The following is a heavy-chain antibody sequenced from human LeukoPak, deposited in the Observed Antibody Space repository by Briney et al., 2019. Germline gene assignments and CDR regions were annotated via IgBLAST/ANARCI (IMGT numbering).Heavy chain of an antibody. J-gene: IGHJ4*02. CDR1: GFTFRTYA. Sequence: GRSLRLSCAASGFTFRTYAMHWVRQAPGKGLEWVAFIWPDGSKKFYAGSVKGRFTISRDNSNHTLYLQMNSLRPEDTALYFCAKISSSAEPNFDYWGQGILLTVSS. CDR3: AKISSSAEPNFDY. D-gene: IGHD1-14*01. V-gene: IGHV3-33*06. CDR2: IWPDGSKK.